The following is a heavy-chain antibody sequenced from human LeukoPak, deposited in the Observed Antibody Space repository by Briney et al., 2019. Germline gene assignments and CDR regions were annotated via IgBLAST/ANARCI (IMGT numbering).Heavy chain of an antibody. CDR3: ARVGYNAFDI. D-gene: IGHD5-24*01. Sequence: SETLSLACAVYGGSFNDHYWNWIRQTPGKGLEWIGQINHSGSTNYNSSLKSRVTISVDTSKNQFSLKVSSVTAADTAVYYCARVGYNAFDIWGQGTRVTVSS. CDR2: INHSGST. J-gene: IGHJ3*02. CDR1: GGSFNDHY. V-gene: IGHV4-34*01.